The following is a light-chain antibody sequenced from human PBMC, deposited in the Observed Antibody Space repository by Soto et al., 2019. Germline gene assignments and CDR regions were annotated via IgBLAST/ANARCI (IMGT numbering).Light chain of an antibody. Sequence: DIQMTQSPSSLSASVGDRVTITCRASQGISNHLAWYQQQPGKVPKLLIYVASTLQSGVPSRFSGSGSGTDFTLTISSLQPEDVATYYCQKDNSAPWTFGQGTKVEIK. CDR2: VAS. CDR1: QGISNH. J-gene: IGKJ1*01. V-gene: IGKV1-27*01. CDR3: QKDNSAPWT.